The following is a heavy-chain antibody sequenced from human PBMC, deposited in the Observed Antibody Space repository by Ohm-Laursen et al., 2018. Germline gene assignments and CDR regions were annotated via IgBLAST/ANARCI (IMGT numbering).Heavy chain of an antibody. J-gene: IGHJ4*02. CDR1: GFSFSDTW. Sequence: GSLRLSCSATGFSFSDTWMTWVRQAPGKGLEWIGRIEKTADGGTTHYAAPVKGRFTISRDDSKSMLFLQMNSLRTEDTGIYHCITDTIAGARTLGYWGQGTLVTVSS. CDR2: IEKTADGGTT. V-gene: IGHV3-15*04. D-gene: IGHD1-26*01. CDR3: ITDTIAGARTLGY.